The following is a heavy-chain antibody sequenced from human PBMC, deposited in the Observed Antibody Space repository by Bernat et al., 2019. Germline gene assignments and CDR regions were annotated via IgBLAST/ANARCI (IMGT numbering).Heavy chain of an antibody. CDR1: GGSFSGYY. J-gene: IGHJ6*03. Sequence: QVQLQQWGAGLLKPSETLSLTCAVYGGSFSGYYWSWIRQPPGKGLEWIGEINHSGSTNYNPCLTSRYTISVETSKNQFSLKLSSVTAAETAVYYCARAVVPAEGKHPPGHHYYYYMDVWGKGTTVTVSS. D-gene: IGHD2-2*01. V-gene: IGHV4-34*01. CDR3: ARAVVPAEGKHPPGHHYYYYMDV. CDR2: INHSGST.